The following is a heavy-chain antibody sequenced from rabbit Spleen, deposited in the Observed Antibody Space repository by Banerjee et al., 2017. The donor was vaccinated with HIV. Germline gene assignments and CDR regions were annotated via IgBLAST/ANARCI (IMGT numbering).Heavy chain of an antibody. CDR2: IWTGSSDLT. Sequence: QSLEESGGGLVKPGASLTLTCTASGFNFISGYNMCWVRQAPGKGLEWIACIWTGSSDLTYYASWAKGRFTISKTSTTVTLQLNSLTAADTATYFCARDSYGSGRPYYYFNLWGPGTLVTVS. D-gene: IGHD5-1*01. V-gene: IGHV1S40*01. CDR1: GFNFISGYN. CDR3: ARDSYGSGRPYYYFNL. J-gene: IGHJ4*01.